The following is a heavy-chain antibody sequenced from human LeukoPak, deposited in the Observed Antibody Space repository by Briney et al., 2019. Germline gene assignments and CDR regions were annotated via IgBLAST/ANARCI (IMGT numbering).Heavy chain of an antibody. Sequence: PGGSLRLSCAASGFIVSTNYMNWVRQAPGKGLEWVSVIYSGGSTDYADSVKGRFTISRDNSKNTLYHQMNSLRAEDTAMYYCAREKGILWGQGTLVTVSS. V-gene: IGHV3-53*01. CDR1: GFIVSTNY. CDR2: IYSGGST. CDR3: AREKGIL. J-gene: IGHJ4*02.